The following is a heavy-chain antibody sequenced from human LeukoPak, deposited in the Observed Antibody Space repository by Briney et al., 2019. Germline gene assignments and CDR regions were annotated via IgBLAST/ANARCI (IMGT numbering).Heavy chain of an antibody. V-gene: IGHV4-4*07. D-gene: IGHD2-21*01. CDR1: GGSISSYY. CDR2: IYTSGST. CDR3: ARTHCGGGSCDTFDP. Sequence: SETLSLTCTVSGGSISSYYWSWIRQPAGKGLEWIGRIYTSGSTNYNPSLKGRVTMSVDTSKSQFSLKLTSVTAADTAVYYCARTHCGGGSCDTFDPWGQGTLVTVSS. J-gene: IGHJ5*02.